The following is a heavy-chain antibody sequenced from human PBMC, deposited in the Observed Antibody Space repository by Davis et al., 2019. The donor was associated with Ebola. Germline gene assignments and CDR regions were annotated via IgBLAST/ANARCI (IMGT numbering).Heavy chain of an antibody. CDR3: AKDSGGRWLQLLSYYYYGMDV. V-gene: IGHV3-66*01. CDR1: GFTVSSNY. D-gene: IGHD5-24*01. Sequence: GESLKISCAASGFTVSSNYMSWVRQAPGKGLEWVSVIYSGGSTYYADSVKGRFTISRDNSKNTLYLQMNSLRAEDTAVYYCAKDSGGRWLQLLSYYYYGMDVWGQGTTVTVSS. J-gene: IGHJ6*02. CDR2: IYSGGST.